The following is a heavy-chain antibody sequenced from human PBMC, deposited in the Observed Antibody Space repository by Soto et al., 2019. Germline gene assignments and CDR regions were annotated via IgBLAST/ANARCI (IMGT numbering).Heavy chain of an antibody. CDR2: IIPVFGAT. V-gene: IGHV1-69*01. D-gene: IGHD4-17*01. J-gene: IGHJ6*02. CDR1: GVSFSSYA. CDR3: AIHHKLHYGDGYYYYPMDV. Sequence: QVQLVQSGAEVKKPGSSVKVSCKASGVSFSSYAISWVRQAPGQGLEWMGGIIPVFGATRNAQNFQGSVTITADESMSTAYMEMSSLKSEDTAVYFCAIHHKLHYGDGYYYYPMDVWGRGTTVTVSS.